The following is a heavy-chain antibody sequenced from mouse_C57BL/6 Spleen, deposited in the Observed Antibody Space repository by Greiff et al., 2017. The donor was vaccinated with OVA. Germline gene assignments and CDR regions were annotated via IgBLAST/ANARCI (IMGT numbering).Heavy chain of an antibody. CDR2: INPNNGGT. V-gene: IGHV1-26*01. Sequence: EVQLQQSGPELVKPGASVKISCKASGYTFTDYYMNWVKQSHGKSLEWIGDINPNNGGTSYNQKFKGKATSTVDKSSSTAYMELRSLTSEDSAVYYCARDGYVYYYAMDYWGQGTSVTVSS. J-gene: IGHJ4*01. D-gene: IGHD1-2*01. CDR3: ARDGYVYYYAMDY. CDR1: GYTFTDYY.